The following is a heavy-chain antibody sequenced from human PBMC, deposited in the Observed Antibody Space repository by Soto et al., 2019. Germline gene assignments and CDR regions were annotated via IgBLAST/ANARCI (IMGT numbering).Heavy chain of an antibody. D-gene: IGHD1-1*01. CDR3: ARGRYVDY. J-gene: IGHJ4*02. CDR2: ISAHNDNT. CDR1: GYTFTSYG. V-gene: IGHV1-18*01. Sequence: QVNLVQSGAEVRKPGASVKVSCKGSGYTFTSYGIAWVRQAPGQGLEWMGWISAHNDNTNYAQKVQGRVTVTRDTSTSTAYMELRNLRSDDTAVYYCARGRYVDYWGQGALVTVSS.